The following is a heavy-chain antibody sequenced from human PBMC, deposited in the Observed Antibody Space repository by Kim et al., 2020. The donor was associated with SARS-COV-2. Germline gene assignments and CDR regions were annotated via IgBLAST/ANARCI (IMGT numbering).Heavy chain of an antibody. V-gene: IGHV5-51*01. CDR1: GYSFTSYW. CDR2: IYPGDSDT. D-gene: IGHD5-18*01. CDR3: ARRDTAMVSGFDP. J-gene: IGHJ5*02. Sequence: GESLQISCKGSGYSFTSYWIGWVRQMPGKGLEWIGIIYPGDSDTRYSPSFQGQVTISADKSISTAYLQWSSLKASDTAMYYCARRDTAMVSGFDPWGQGTLVTVSS.